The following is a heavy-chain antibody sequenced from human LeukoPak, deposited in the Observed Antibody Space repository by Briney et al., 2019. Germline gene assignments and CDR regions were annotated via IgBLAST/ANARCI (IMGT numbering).Heavy chain of an antibody. CDR2: ISVSGNT. V-gene: IGHV3-23*01. CDR3: AKAPVTTCSGAYCYPFDY. Sequence: PGGSLRLSCAASGFTLSSYAMSWVRQGPGKGLEWVSAISVSGNTYHADSVKGRFTISGDSYKNTLYLQMNSLRAEDAAVYYCAKAPVTTCSGAYCYPFDYWGQGTLVTVSS. D-gene: IGHD2-15*01. CDR1: GFTLSSYA. J-gene: IGHJ4*02.